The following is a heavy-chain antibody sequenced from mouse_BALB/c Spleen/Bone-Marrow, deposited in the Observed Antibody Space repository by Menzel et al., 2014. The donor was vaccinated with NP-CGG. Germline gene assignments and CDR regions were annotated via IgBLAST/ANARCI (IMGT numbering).Heavy chain of an antibody. D-gene: IGHD2-14*01. J-gene: IGHJ4*01. CDR3: ARGDYRYDETMDY. CDR2: ISTFSGNT. CDR1: GYTFTDYA. V-gene: IGHV1S137*01. Sequence: QVQLQQPGPELVRPGVSVKISCKGSGYTFTDYAMHWVKRSHAKSLEWIGLISTFSGNTNYNQKFKGKDTMTVDKSSSTAYMELARLTSEDSAIYYCARGDYRYDETMDYWGQGTSVTVSS.